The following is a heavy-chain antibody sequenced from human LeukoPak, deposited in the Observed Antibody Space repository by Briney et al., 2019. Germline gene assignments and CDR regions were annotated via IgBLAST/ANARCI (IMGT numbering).Heavy chain of an antibody. V-gene: IGHV4-30-4*07. J-gene: IGHJ3*02. D-gene: IGHD4-23*01. Sequence: LSPTRGLPAGSECRDRWSSYWNRKTPGTGLEWIAHMYYSARTYYNPSLKTPFTISVDTSKNQFSLKLTSVTAADTAVYFCARDLGCYGAKRFCGFDIWGQGTMVTVSS. CDR1: AGSECRDRWS. CDR2: MYYSART. CDR3: ARDLGCYGAKRFCGFDI.